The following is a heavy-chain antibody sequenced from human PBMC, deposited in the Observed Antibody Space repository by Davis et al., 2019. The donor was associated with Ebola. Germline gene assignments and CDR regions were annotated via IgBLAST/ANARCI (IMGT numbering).Heavy chain of an antibody. CDR2: IYPGDSDT. V-gene: IGHV5-51*01. Sequence: GESLKISCKGSGYTFTTYWLGWVRQMPGKGLEWMGIIYPGDSDTRYSPSFQGQVTISADKSISTAYLQWSALKASDTAMYYCARLRGGRTYCSSASCSFDCWGQGTLVTVSS. CDR1: GYTFTTYW. J-gene: IGHJ4*02. D-gene: IGHD2-2*01. CDR3: ARLRGGRTYCSSASCSFDC.